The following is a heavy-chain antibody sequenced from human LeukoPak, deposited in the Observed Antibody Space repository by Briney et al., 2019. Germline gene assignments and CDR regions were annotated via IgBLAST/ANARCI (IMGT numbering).Heavy chain of an antibody. D-gene: IGHD3-16*01. V-gene: IGHV3-11*01. Sequence: GGSLRLSCAASGFRFSDYYMSWIRQAPGKGLEWISYISGSGDNIYYAGPVQGRFTISRDNSKNSLFLQLNSLTPEDTAVYYCARDGGHYYSENHYDVNYWGQGTLVTVSS. J-gene: IGHJ4*02. CDR1: GFRFSDYY. CDR3: ARDGGHYYSENHYDVNY. CDR2: ISGSGDNI.